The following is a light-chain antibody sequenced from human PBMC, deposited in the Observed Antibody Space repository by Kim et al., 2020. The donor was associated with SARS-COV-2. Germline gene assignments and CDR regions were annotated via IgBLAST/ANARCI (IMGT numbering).Light chain of an antibody. J-gene: IGLJ1*01. CDR2: YDS. CDR1: NVGAKS. Sequence: SYELTQPPSVSVAPGQTARIACGGDNVGAKSVQWYQQKPGQAPVLVIYYDSDRPSEIPDRSSGSNSGNTATLTITMVEAGDEADYYCQVWDRSTDHQIFGPGTKVTVL. V-gene: IGLV3-21*04. CDR3: QVWDRSTDHQI.